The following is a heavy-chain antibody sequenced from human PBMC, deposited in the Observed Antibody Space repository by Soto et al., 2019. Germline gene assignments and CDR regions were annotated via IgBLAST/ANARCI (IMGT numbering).Heavy chain of an antibody. CDR2: IKSKTDGGTT. J-gene: IGHJ6*02. D-gene: IGHD6-6*01. CDR3: TTVGYSSSYRYYYGMDV. CDR1: GFTFSNAW. Sequence: PGGSLRLSCAASGFTFSNAWMSWVRQAPGKGLEWVGRIKSKTDGGTTDYAAPVKGRFTISRDDSKNTLYLQMNSLKTEDTAVYYCTTVGYSSSYRYYYGMDVWGQGTTVTVSS. V-gene: IGHV3-15*01.